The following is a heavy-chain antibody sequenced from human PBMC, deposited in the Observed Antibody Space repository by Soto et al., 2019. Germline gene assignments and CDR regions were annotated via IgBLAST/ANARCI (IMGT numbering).Heavy chain of an antibody. CDR2: IYHSGRT. CDR1: GGSINSGGYS. V-gene: IGHV4-30-2*01. J-gene: IGHJ4*02. CDR3: ARVPDY. Sequence: QLQLQVSGSGLEKPSQTLSLTCAVSGGSINSGGYSWSWIRQPPGKGLEWIGYIYHSGRTYYNPSLKSRVTISVDRSKNQFSLKLSSVTAADTAVYYCARVPDYWGQGTLVTVSS.